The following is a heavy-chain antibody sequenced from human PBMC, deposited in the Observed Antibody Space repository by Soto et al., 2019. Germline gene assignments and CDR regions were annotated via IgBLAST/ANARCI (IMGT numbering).Heavy chain of an antibody. CDR1: GFTFSSYA. CDR2: VRGNGDPP. CDR3: VKSRGGNNFDFFD. D-gene: IGHD5-12*01. J-gene: IGHJ4*02. V-gene: IGHV3-64D*06. Sequence: PGGSLRLSCAASGFTFSSYAMSWVRQAPGKGLEYVSGVRGNGDPPFYADSVKGRFTISRDNSTNTLYLQMSSLSADDTAVYYCVKSRGGNNFDFFDWGQGALVTVSS.